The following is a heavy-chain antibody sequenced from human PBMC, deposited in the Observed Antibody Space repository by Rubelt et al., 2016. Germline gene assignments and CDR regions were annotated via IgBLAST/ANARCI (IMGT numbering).Heavy chain of an antibody. CDR2: MNPNSGNT. Sequence: QVQLVQSGAEVKKPGASVKVSCKASGYTFTSYDINWVRQATGQGLEWMGWMNPNSGNTGFAKKFQGRVTMTRKTSISTAYMELSSLRSEDTAVYYCARAVVVPAAIQDYWGQGTLVTVSS. CDR1: GYTFTSYD. J-gene: IGHJ4*02. V-gene: IGHV1-8*01. D-gene: IGHD2-2*01. CDR3: ARAVVVPAAIQDY.